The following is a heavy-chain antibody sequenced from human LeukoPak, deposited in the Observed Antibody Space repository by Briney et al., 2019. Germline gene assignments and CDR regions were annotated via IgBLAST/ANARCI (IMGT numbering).Heavy chain of an antibody. J-gene: IGHJ4*02. CDR1: GGTFSSYA. Sequence: VASVKVSYKASGGTFSSYAISWVRQAPGQGLEWMGRIIPIFGTANYAQKFQGRVTITTDESTSTAYMELSSLRSEDTAVYYCALGGVIVITHVDYWGQGTLVTVSS. CDR2: IIPIFGTA. D-gene: IGHD3-16*02. V-gene: IGHV1-69*05. CDR3: ALGGVIVITHVDY.